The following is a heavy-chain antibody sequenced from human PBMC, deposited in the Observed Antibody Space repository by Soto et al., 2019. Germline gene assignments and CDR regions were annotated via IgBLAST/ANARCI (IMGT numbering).Heavy chain of an antibody. CDR1: GGSISNSLYY. Sequence: QLHLQESGPGLVKPSETLSLTCTVSGGSISNSLYYWGWIRQPPGKGLEWIGSISYSGTTYSGSTYYNPSLKSRVTVSVDTSKNQFSLKLISVTAADTAVYYCAKGGRFNWTPSFDYWGQGALVTVSS. V-gene: IGHV4-39*01. J-gene: IGHJ4*02. D-gene: IGHD1-1*01. CDR2: ISYSGTTYSGST. CDR3: AKGGRFNWTPSFDY.